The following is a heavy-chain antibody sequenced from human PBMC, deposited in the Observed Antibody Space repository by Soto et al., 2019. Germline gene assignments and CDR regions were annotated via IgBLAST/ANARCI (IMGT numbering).Heavy chain of an antibody. CDR1: GFTFSSYS. J-gene: IGHJ6*02. V-gene: IGHV3-21*01. Sequence: GESLKISCAASGFTFSSYSMNWVRQAPGKGLEWVSSISSSSSYIYYADSVKGRFTISRDNAKNSLYLQMNSLRAEDTAVYYCAREGADYGDSRMDVWGQGTTVTVSS. D-gene: IGHD4-17*01. CDR2: ISSSSSYI. CDR3: AREGADYGDSRMDV.